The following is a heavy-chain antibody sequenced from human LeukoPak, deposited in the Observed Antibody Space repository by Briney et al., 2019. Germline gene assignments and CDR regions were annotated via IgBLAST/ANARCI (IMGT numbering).Heavy chain of an antibody. V-gene: IGHV3-53*01. CDR1: GFTVSSNY. CDR3: ARVRGSNWFDP. D-gene: IGHD3-16*01. J-gene: IGHJ5*02. CDR2: LYSGGST. Sequence: PGGSLRLSCAASGFTVSSNYMSWVRQAPGKGLEWVLVLYSGGSTYYADSVKGRFTVSRDNSKNTVYLQMNSLRVEDTAVYYCARVRGSNWFDPWGQGTLVTVSS.